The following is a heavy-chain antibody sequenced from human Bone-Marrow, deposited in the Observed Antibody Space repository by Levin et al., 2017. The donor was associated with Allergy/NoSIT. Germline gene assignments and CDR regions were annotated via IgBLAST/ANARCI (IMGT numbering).Heavy chain of an antibody. CDR3: ARSPDCTTTSCFSHFDS. J-gene: IGHJ4*02. D-gene: IGHD2-2*01. CDR2: IYHNGIT. V-gene: IGHV4-30-4*01. Sequence: SQTLSLTCTVSGASVRGADYYWSWIRRPPGKGLEWIAYIYHNGITYYSPSLKSRLTTSIDMSKNQFSLNLNSVTAADTAVYYCARSPDCTTTSCFSHFDSWGQGALVTVSS. CDR1: GASVRGADYY.